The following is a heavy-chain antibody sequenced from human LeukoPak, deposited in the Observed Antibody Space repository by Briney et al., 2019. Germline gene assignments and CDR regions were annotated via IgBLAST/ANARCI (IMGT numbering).Heavy chain of an antibody. J-gene: IGHJ4*02. V-gene: IGHV3-33*01. CDR3: AREGDILTGTQALDY. Sequence: GGSLRLSCAASGFTFSSYGMHWVRQAPGKGLEWVAVIWYDGSNKYYADSVKGRFTISRDNSKNTLYLQMNSLRAEDAAVYYCAREGDILTGTQALDYWGQGTLVTVSS. D-gene: IGHD3-9*01. CDR1: GFTFSSYG. CDR2: IWYDGSNK.